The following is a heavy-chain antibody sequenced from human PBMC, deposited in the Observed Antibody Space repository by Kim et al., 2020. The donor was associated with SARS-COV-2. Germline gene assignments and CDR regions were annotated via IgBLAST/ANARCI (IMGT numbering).Heavy chain of an antibody. Sequence: SVKVSCKASGGTFSSYAISWVRQAPGQGLEWMGGIIPIFGTANYEQKFQGRVTITADESTSTAYMELSSLRSEDTAVYYCARGVRGYSYGSGLSIGMDVWGQGTTVTVSS. CDR2: IIPIFGTA. J-gene: IGHJ6*02. V-gene: IGHV1-69*13. CDR1: GGTFSSYA. CDR3: ARGVRGYSYGSGLSIGMDV. D-gene: IGHD5-18*01.